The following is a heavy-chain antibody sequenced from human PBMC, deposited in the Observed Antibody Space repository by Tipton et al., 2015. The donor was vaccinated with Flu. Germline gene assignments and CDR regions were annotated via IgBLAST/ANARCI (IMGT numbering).Heavy chain of an antibody. CDR2: SADGADT. CDR3: AKDFRVIMIVGLLVDDALDI. CDR1: GFTVSSNY. J-gene: IGHJ3*02. V-gene: IGHV3-53*01. Sequence: QLVQSGGGLIQPGGSLRLSCAVSGFTVSSNYMSWVRQAPGKGLEWVSSISADGADTYYADSVKGRFTISRDNSKDTLSLQMNNLRAADTAVYYCAKDFRVIMIVGLLVDDALDIWGQGTTVTVSS. D-gene: IGHD3-22*01.